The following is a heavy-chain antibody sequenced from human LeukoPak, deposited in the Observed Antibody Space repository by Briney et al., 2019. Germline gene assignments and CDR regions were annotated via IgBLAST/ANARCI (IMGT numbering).Heavy chain of an antibody. D-gene: IGHD2-15*01. CDR1: GFTFSSYA. CDR3: ARVAPYDY. V-gene: IGHV3-30-3*01. CDR2: ISYDGSNK. Sequence: PGRSLRLSCAASGFTFSSYAMHWVRQAPGKGLEWVAVISYDGSNKYYADSVKGRFTISRDNSKNTLYLQMNSLRAEDTAVYCCARVAPYDYWGQGTLVTVSS. J-gene: IGHJ4*02.